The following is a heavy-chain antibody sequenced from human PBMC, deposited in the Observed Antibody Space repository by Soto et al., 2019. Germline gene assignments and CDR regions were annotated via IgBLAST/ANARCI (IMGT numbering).Heavy chain of an antibody. D-gene: IGHD4-17*01. CDR2: IWYDGSNK. CDR3: GRASDRTTVTRGCMDV. Sequence: QVQLVESGGGVVQPGRSLRLSCAASGFMFDSYGMHWVRQAPGKGLEWVAVIWYDGSNKYYADSVKGRFTISRDNSRNTVYLQMSSLGAEDTAVYYCGRASDRTTVTRGCMDVWGQGTTVTVSS. J-gene: IGHJ6*02. CDR1: GFMFDSYG. V-gene: IGHV3-33*01.